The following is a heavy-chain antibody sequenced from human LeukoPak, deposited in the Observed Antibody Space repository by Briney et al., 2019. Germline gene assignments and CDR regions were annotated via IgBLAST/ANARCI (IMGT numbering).Heavy chain of an antibody. J-gene: IGHJ4*02. D-gene: IGHD6-19*01. CDR3: ARGYKQWLALYYFDY. CDR1: GGSISSYY. V-gene: IGHV4-39*07. Sequence: SETLSLTCTVSGGSISSYYWGWIRQPPGKGLEWIGSIYYSGSTYYNPSLKSRVTISVDKSKNQFSLKLSSVTAADTAVYYCARGYKQWLALYYFDYWGQGTLVTVSS. CDR2: IYYSGST.